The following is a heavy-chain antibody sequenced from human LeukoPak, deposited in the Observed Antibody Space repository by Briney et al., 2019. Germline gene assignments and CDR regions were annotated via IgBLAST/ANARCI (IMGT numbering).Heavy chain of an antibody. D-gene: IGHD6-6*01. Sequence: IRQPPGKGREGIGEINHSASNKYNTTLKRRGTISIDTSKNPFSLKLSSVTAADTAVYYCARRPGYSSSSRIYFDSWDQGTLVTVSS. CDR2: INHSASN. V-gene: IGHV4-34*01. CDR3: ARRPGYSSSSRIYFDS. J-gene: IGHJ4*02.